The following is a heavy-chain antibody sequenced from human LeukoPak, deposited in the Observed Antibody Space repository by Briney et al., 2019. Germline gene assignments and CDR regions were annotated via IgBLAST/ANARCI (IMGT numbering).Heavy chain of an antibody. V-gene: IGHV4-59*08. CDR2: IYYSGST. Sequence: SETLSLTCTVSGGSISSYYWSWIRQPPGKGLEWIGYIYYSGSTNYNPSLRSRVTISVDTSKNQFSLKLSSVTAAGTAVYYCARHPGSGRVEWYYFDYRGQGTLVTVSS. CDR1: GGSISSYY. J-gene: IGHJ4*02. D-gene: IGHD3-10*01. CDR3: ARHPGSGRVEWYYFDY.